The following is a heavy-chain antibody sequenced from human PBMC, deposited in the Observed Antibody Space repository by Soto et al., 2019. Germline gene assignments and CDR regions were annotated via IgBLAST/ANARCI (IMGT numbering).Heavy chain of an antibody. J-gene: IGHJ4*02. V-gene: IGHV1-3*01. CDR1: GYTFTSYA. D-gene: IGHD5-12*01. Sequence: ASVKVSCKASGYTFTSYAMHWLRQAPGQRLEWMGWINAGNGNTKYSQKFQGRVTITRDTSASTAYMELSSLRSEDTAVYYCARSYRGYDHFDYWGQGTLVTVSS. CDR3: ARSYRGYDHFDY. CDR2: INAGNGNT.